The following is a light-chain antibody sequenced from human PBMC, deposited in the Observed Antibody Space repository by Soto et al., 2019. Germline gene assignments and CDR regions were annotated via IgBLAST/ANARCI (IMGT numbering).Light chain of an antibody. CDR2: GNS. Sequence: QSVLTQRPSVSWAPGQRVTISCTGSSSNIGAGYDVHWYQQLPGTAPKLLIYGNSNRPSGVPDRFSGSKSGTSASLAITGLQAEDEADYYCQSYDSSLSAFYVFGTGTKVTVL. CDR3: QSYDSSLSAFYV. V-gene: IGLV1-40*01. J-gene: IGLJ1*01. CDR1: SSNIGAGYD.